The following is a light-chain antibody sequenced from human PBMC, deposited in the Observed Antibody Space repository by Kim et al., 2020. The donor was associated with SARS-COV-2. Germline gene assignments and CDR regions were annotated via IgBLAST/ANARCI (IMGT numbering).Light chain of an antibody. J-gene: IGLJ3*02. CDR3: AAWDDSLSGWV. CDR2: RNN. V-gene: IGLV1-47*01. CDR1: SSNIGSNY. Sequence: ELTQPHSASGTPGQRVTISCSGSSSNIGSNYVYWYQQLPGTAPKLLIYRNNQRPSGVPDRFSGSKSGTSASLAISGLRSEDEADYYCAAWDDSLSGWVFGGGTKLTVL.